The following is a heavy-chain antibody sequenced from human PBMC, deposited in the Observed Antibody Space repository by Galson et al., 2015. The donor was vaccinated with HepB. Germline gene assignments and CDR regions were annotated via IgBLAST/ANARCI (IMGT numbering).Heavy chain of an antibody. V-gene: IGHV3-33*01. Sequence: LRLSCAASGFTFSSYGMHWVRQAPGKGLEWVAVIWYDGSNKYYADSVKGRFTISRDNSKNTLYLQMNSLRAEDTAVYYCARDLIAVAGGLYGMDVWGQGTTVTVSS. CDR1: GFTFSSYG. CDR2: IWYDGSNK. J-gene: IGHJ6*02. D-gene: IGHD6-19*01. CDR3: ARDLIAVAGGLYGMDV.